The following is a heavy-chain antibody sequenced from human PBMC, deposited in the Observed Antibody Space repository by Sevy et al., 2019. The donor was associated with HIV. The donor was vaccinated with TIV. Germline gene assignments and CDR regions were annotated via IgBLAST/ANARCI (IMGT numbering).Heavy chain of an antibody. J-gene: IGHJ5*02. CDR2: INESGIT. Sequence: SETLYLTCAVHDGSFSGYYWNWIRQLPGKGLEWIGEINESGITYYNPSLKSRVTISVDTSKKQFSLKLNSVTAADTAVYFCARSPPVVVVPGAPSWFDPWGQGTLVTVS. CDR3: ARSPPVVVVPGAPSWFDP. D-gene: IGHD2-2*01. V-gene: IGHV4-34*01. CDR1: DGSFSGYY.